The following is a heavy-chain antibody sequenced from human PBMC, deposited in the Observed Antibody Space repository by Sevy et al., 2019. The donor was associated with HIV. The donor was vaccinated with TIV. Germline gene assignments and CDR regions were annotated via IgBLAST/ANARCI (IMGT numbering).Heavy chain of an antibody. D-gene: IGHD3-16*02. CDR3: ARDRRFCGNECYLYYYYGMDV. J-gene: IGHJ6*02. CDR2: IHADGSS. CDR1: GFNVNDNY. Sequence: GGSLRLSCAASGFNVNDNYMTWVRQAPGKGLEWVSIIHADGSSYYADSVKGRFTMSRDDSKNIVNLQMNSLRADDTAVYYCARDRRFCGNECYLYYYYGMDVWGQGTAVTVS. V-gene: IGHV3-53*01.